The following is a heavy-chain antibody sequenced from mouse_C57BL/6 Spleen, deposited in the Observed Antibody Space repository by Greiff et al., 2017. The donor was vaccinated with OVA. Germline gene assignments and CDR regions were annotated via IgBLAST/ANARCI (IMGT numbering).Heavy chain of an antibody. J-gene: IGHJ2*01. D-gene: IGHD6-2*01. V-gene: IGHV1-69*01. CDR3: ARRATSGAPLHYFDY. CDR2: IDPSDSYT. Sequence: VKLQQPGAELVMPGASVKLSCKASGYTFTSYWMHWVKQRPGQGLEWIGEIDPSDSYTTYNQKFKGKSTLTVDKSSSTAYMQLSSLTSEDSAVYYCARRATSGAPLHYFDYWGQGTTLTVSS. CDR1: GYTFTSYW.